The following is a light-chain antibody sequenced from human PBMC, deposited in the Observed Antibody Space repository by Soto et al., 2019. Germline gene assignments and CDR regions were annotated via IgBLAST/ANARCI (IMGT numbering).Light chain of an antibody. Sequence: IVLMQSPATLSVPPGERVTLSCRASQSVNRNLAWYQQKPGQAPRLLIYGTPSRATGVPDRFSGSGSGTDFTLTISRLEPEDFAVFYCQQYGSSPMTFGQGTKLEIK. CDR2: GTP. J-gene: IGKJ1*01. CDR3: QQYGSSPMT. CDR1: QSVNRN. V-gene: IGKV3-20*01.